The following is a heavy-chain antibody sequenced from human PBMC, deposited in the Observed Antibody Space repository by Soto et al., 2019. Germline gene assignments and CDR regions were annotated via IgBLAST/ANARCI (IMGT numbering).Heavy chain of an antibody. V-gene: IGHV4-34*01. Sequence: QVRLQQWGAGLLKPSETLSLTCAVYGASFSDSYWNWIRQPPGKGLEWIGEINHSGSTIYNTSLESRVTISLDTSRKQFTLNMRSATAADTAVYYCAREVPSRYFDLWGRGTPVTVSS. CDR1: GASFSDSY. CDR3: AREVPSRYFDL. D-gene: IGHD1-1*01. J-gene: IGHJ2*01. CDR2: INHSGST.